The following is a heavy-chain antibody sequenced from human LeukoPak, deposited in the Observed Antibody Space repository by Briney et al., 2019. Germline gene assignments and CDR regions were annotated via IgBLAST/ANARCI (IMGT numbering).Heavy chain of an antibody. CDR1: RFTFSTYS. D-gene: IGHD4-17*01. CDR3: VRNDGDNAFDI. Sequence: GGSLRLSCAASRFTFSTYSMNWVRQAPGRGLEWVSYISSSSTNIYYKDSVKGRFTISRDNAKNSLYLHITSLRAEDTAVYYCVRNDGDNAFDIWGQGTMVIVSS. J-gene: IGHJ3*02. CDR2: ISSSSTNI. V-gene: IGHV3-48*01.